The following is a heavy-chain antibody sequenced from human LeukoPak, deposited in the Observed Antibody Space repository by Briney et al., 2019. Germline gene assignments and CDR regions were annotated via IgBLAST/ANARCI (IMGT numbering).Heavy chain of an antibody. CDR3: ARHREGTTQVGLFNY. CDR1: GFTFTTYW. D-gene: IGHD2-2*01. Sequence: GGSLRLXCAASGFTFTTYWMAWDRQAPGKGLEWVANIRQDGGEKYYVDSVKGRFTISRDNAQNSLYLHINSLGAEDTAVYYCARHREGTTQVGLFNYWGQGTLVTVSS. J-gene: IGHJ4*02. V-gene: IGHV3-7*01. CDR2: IRQDGGEK.